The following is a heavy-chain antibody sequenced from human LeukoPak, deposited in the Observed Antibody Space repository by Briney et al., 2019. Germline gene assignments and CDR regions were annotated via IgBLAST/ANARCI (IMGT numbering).Heavy chain of an antibody. D-gene: IGHD3-10*01. CDR3: AKERDYRVSTSCDY. CDR2: ISYDGKVT. CDR1: GFTFSNFG. Sequence: GGSLRLSCAASGFTFSNFGMHWVRQAPGKGLEGMAVISYDGKVTYYADSVKGRFTISRDNSKNTLYLQMTSLRGEDTALNYCAKERDYRVSTSCDYWGQGTQVTVSS. J-gene: IGHJ4*02. V-gene: IGHV3-30*18.